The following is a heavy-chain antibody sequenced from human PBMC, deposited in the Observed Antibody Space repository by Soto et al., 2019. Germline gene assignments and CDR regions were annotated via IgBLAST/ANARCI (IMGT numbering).Heavy chain of an antibody. D-gene: IGHD5-12*01. CDR2: IYYSGST. CDR3: ARGIIGYSGYDLPFDI. CDR1: GGSISSGGYY. J-gene: IGHJ3*02. Sequence: SETLSLTCTVSGGSISSGGYYWSWIRQHPGKGLEWIGYIYYSGSTYYNPSLKSRVTISVDTSKNQFSLKLSSVTAADTAVYYCARGIIGYSGYDLPFDIWGQGTMVTVSS. V-gene: IGHV4-31*03.